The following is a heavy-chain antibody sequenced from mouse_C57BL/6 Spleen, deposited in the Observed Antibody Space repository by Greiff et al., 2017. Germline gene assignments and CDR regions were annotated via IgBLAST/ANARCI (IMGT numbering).Heavy chain of an antibody. CDR3: TRARVYRVYFDY. CDR2: ISSGGDYI. J-gene: IGHJ2*01. V-gene: IGHV5-9-1*02. Sequence: EVQGVESGEGLVKPGGSLKLSCAASGFTFSSYAMSWVRQTPEKRLEWVAYISSGGDYIYYADTVKGRFTISRDNARNTLYLQMSSLKSEDTAMYYCTRARVYRVYFDYWGQGTTLTVSS. CDR1: GFTFSSYA. D-gene: IGHD2-1*01.